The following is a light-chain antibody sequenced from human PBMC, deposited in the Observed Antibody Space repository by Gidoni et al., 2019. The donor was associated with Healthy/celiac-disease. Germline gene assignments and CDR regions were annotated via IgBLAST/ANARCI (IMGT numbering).Light chain of an antibody. J-gene: IGKJ2*01. V-gene: IGKV3-20*01. Sequence: EIALTQSPGTLPSSPGERATLSCRAGQSVSSSYLAWYQQKPGQAPRLLIYGASSRATGIPDRFSGSGSGTDFTLTISRLEPEDFAVYYCQQYGSSPRTFGQGTKLEIK. CDR3: QQYGSSPRT. CDR1: QSVSSSY. CDR2: GAS.